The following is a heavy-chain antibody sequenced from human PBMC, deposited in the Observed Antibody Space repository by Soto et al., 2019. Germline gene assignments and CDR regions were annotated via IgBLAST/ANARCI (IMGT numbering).Heavy chain of an antibody. CDR2: IYHSGST. V-gene: IGHV4-4*02. CDR3: ASEPDYDFWRGSGRYFDY. Sequence: PSETLSLTCAFSVGSISSSNWWSWVGEPPGKGLEWIGEIYHSGSTNYNPSLKSRVTISVDKSKNQFSLKLSSVTAADTAVYYCASEPDYDFWRGSGRYFDYLGQGTLVILSS. CDR1: VGSISSSNW. D-gene: IGHD3-3*01. J-gene: IGHJ4*02.